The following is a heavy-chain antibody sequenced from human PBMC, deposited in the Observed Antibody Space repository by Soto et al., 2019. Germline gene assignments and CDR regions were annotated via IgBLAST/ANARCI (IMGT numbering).Heavy chain of an antibody. CDR2: IYPGDSDT. CDR1: GYSFTSYW. J-gene: IGHJ3*02. V-gene: IGHV5-51*01. CDR3: ARRALTQDYYDSSRYFLNDAFDI. Sequence: GESLKISCKGSGYSFTSYWIGWVRQMPGKGLEWMGIIYPGDSDTRYSPSSQGQVTISADKSIRTAYLQWSSLKASDTAMYYCARRALTQDYYDSSRYFLNDAFDIWGQGTMVTVSS. D-gene: IGHD3-22*01.